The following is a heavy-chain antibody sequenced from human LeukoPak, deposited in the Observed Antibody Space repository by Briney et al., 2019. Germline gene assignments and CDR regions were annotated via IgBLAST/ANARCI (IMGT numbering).Heavy chain of an antibody. D-gene: IGHD2-15*01. J-gene: IGHJ4*02. CDR2: ISGSGGNT. Sequence: HTGGSLRLSCAASGFTFSSYAMSWVRQAPGKGLEWVSGISGSGGNTHYADSVKGRFTISRDNSKNTLYLQMNSLRAEDTAVYYCARHCSSPDYWGQGTLVTVSS. CDR1: GFTFSSYA. V-gene: IGHV3-23*01. CDR3: ARHCSSPDY.